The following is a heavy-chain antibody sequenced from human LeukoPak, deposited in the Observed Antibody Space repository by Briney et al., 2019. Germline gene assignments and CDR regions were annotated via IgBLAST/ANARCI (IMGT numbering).Heavy chain of an antibody. V-gene: IGHV1-18*01. CDR2: ISAYNGNT. CDR3: ARDSVGIVGATPDVFDY. Sequence: ASVKVSCRASGYTFTSYGISWVRQAPGQGLEWMGWISAYNGNTNYAQKLQGRVTMTTDTSTSTAYMELRSLRSDDTAVYYCARDSVGIVGATPDVFDYWGQGTLVTVSS. CDR1: GYTFTSYG. D-gene: IGHD1-26*01. J-gene: IGHJ4*02.